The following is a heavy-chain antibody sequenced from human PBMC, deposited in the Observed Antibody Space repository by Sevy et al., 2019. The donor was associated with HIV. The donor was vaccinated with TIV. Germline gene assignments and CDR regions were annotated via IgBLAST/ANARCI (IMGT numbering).Heavy chain of an antibody. D-gene: IGHD2-15*01. CDR2: ISWNSATI. CDR1: GFTFDDYG. V-gene: IGHV3-9*03. Sequence: GGSLRLSCAASGFTFDDYGVHWVRQAPGKGLEWVSGISWNSATIVYADSAKGRFTFSRANARNSQYLQMNSLRVEDMAFYYCAKGTGSSLVSAIAYWGQGTLVTVSS. J-gene: IGHJ4*02. CDR3: AKGTGSSLVSAIAY.